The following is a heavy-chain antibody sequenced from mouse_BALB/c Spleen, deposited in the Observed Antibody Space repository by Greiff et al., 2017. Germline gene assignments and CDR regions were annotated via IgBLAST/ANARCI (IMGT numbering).Heavy chain of an antibody. CDR3: ARQLPRGTFAY. V-gene: IGHV1-82*01. CDR1: GYAFSSSW. CDR2: IYPGDRDT. D-gene: IGHD4-1*02. J-gene: IGHJ3*01. Sequence: QVQLQQSGPELVKPGASVKISCKASGYAFSSSWMNWVKQRPGQGLEWIGRIYPGDRDTNYNGKFKGKATLTADKSSSTAYMQLSSLTSVDSAVYFCARQLPRGTFAYWGQGTLVTVSA.